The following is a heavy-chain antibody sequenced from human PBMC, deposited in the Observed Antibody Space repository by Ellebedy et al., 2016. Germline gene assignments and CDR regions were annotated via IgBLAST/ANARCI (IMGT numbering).Heavy chain of an antibody. D-gene: IGHD3-3*01. CDR1: GGSFSDYY. CDR3: ARHQGVAGGDY. Sequence: SETLSLTCAVYGGSFSDYYWTWIRQPPGKGLEWIGEINHSGSTNYNPSLKSRITMSVDTSKNQFSLKLSSVTAADTAVYYCARHQGVAGGDYWGQGTLVTVSS. J-gene: IGHJ4*02. CDR2: INHSGST. V-gene: IGHV4-34*10.